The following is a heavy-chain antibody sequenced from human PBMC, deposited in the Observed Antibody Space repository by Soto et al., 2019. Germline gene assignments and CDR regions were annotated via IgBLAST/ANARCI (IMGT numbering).Heavy chain of an antibody. CDR3: ARAWQYSSGFFDY. D-gene: IGHD6-19*01. V-gene: IGHV4-59*01. J-gene: IGHJ4*02. Sequence: SETLSLTCTVSVGSISSYYWSWIRQPPGKGLEWIGYIYYSGSTNYNPSLKSRVTISVDTSKNQFSLKLSSVTAADTAVYYCARAWQYSSGFFDYWGQGTLVTVSS. CDR1: VGSISSYY. CDR2: IYYSGST.